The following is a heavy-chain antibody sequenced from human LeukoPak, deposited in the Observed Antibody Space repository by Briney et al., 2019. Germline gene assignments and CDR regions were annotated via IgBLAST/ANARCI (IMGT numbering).Heavy chain of an antibody. CDR2: INTGNGNA. J-gene: IGHJ4*02. CDR1: GYTFTSYA. D-gene: IGHD3-16*01. V-gene: IGHV1-3*04. Sequence: ASVKVSCKASGYTFTSYAVHWVRQAPGQRLEWMGWINTGNGNAKYSQKFQGRVTITRDTSATTAYIELNSLRSEDTAVYYCARGDDPDYWGQGTLVTVPS. CDR3: ARGDDPDY.